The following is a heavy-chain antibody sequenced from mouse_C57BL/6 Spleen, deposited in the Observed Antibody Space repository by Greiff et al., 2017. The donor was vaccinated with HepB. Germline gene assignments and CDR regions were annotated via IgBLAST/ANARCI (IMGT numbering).Heavy chain of an antibody. CDR2: IHPNSGST. V-gene: IGHV1-64*01. CDR3: ASSDVSSYGAMDY. CDR1: GYTFTSYW. Sequence: QVQLQQPGAELVKPGASVKLSCKASGYTFTSYWMHWVKQRPGQGLEWIGMIHPNSGSTNYNEKFKSKATLTVDKSSSTAYMQLSSLTSEDSAVYYCASSDVSSYGAMDYWGQGTSVTVSS. J-gene: IGHJ4*01. D-gene: IGHD1-1*01.